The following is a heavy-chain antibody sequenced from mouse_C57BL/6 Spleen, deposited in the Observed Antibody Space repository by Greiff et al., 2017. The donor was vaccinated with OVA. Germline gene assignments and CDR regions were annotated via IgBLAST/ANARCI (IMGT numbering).Heavy chain of an antibody. V-gene: IGHV1-59*01. CDR1: GYTFTSYW. D-gene: IGHD2-3*01. Sequence: VQLQQPGAELVRPGTSVKLSCKASGYTFTSYWMHWVKQRPGQGLEWIGVIDPSDSYTNYNQKFKGKATLTVDTSSSTAYMQLSSLTSEDSAVYYCARYDGYYGYYAMDYWGQGTSVTVSS. CDR3: ARYDGYYGYYAMDY. J-gene: IGHJ4*01. CDR2: IDPSDSYT.